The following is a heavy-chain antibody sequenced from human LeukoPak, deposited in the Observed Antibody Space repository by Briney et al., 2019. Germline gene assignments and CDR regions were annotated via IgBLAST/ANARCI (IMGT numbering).Heavy chain of an antibody. V-gene: IGHV3-30*18. D-gene: IGHD6-19*01. J-gene: IGHJ4*02. Sequence: QPGGSLRLSCAASGFTFNSYDMHWVRQAPGKGLEWVAVISYDGSNKYYADSVKGRFTISRDNSKNTLYLQMNSLRAEDTAVYYCAKDRRPEQWLVQFDYWGQGTLVTVSS. CDR2: ISYDGSNK. CDR1: GFTFNSYD. CDR3: AKDRRPEQWLVQFDY.